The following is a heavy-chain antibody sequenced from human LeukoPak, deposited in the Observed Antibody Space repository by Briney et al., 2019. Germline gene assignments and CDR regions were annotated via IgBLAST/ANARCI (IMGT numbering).Heavy chain of an antibody. CDR2: ISSSGTTT. Sequence: PGGSLRLSCAASGFTFSNYTMSWVRQAPGKGLEWVSTISSSGTTTYYADSVKGRFTISRDNSKNTLYLQINRLRADDTAGYFCAKGSTARAGNYWYIDVWGKGTTVTVPS. V-gene: IGHV3-23*01. CDR1: GFTFSNYT. CDR3: AKGSTARAGNYWYIDV. J-gene: IGHJ6*03. D-gene: IGHD6-6*01.